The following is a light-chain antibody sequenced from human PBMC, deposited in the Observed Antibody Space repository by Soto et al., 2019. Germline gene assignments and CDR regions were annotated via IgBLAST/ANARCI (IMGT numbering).Light chain of an antibody. CDR2: GAS. Sequence: EIVMTQSPATLSVSPGERATLSCRASQSVSNNLAWYQQKPGQAPRLLMYGASMRATGIPARFSGSGSGTEFTLTISSLQSEDVAVYYCQQYNNWPPGRTFGQGTKVDI. CDR1: QSVSNN. CDR3: QQYNNWPPGRT. J-gene: IGKJ1*01. V-gene: IGKV3-15*01.